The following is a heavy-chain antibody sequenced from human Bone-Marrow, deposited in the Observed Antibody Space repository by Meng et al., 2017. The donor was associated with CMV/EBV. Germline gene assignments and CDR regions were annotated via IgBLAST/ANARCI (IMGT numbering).Heavy chain of an antibody. J-gene: IGHJ4*02. Sequence: ASVKVSCKASGGSFSTYPISWVRQAPGQGLEWMGWINPNSGGTNYAQKFQGTVTMTRDTSISTAYMELSRLRFDDTAVYYCARDSGKYGSGSYNVYWGQGTLVTVSS. CDR2: INPNSGGT. D-gene: IGHD3-10*01. CDR3: ARDSGKYGSGSYNVY. V-gene: IGHV1-2*02. CDR1: GGSFSTYP.